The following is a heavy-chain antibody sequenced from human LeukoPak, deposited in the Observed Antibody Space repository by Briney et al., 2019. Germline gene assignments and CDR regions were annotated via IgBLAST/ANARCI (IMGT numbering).Heavy chain of an antibody. CDR3: ARADYGGNSEAAFDI. J-gene: IGHJ3*02. CDR1: GGTFSSYA. Sequence: ASVKVSCKASGGTFSSYAISWVRQAPGQGLEWMGRIIPILGIANYAQKFQGRVTITADKSTSTAYMELSSLRSEDTAVYYCARADYGGNSEAAFDIWGQGTMVTVSS. D-gene: IGHD4-23*01. V-gene: IGHV1-69*04. CDR2: IIPILGIA.